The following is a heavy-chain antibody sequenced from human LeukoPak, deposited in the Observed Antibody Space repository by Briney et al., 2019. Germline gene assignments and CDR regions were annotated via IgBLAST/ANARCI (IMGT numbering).Heavy chain of an antibody. D-gene: IGHD3-10*01. V-gene: IGHV3-48*03. CDR3: ASAVRGACDY. Sequence: GGSPRLSCAASGFTFSSYEMNWVRQAPGKGLEWVSYISSSGSTIYYADSVKGRFTISRDNAKNSLYLQMNSLRAEDTAVYYCASAVRGACDYWGQGTLVTVSS. CDR2: ISSSGSTI. J-gene: IGHJ4*02. CDR1: GFTFSSYE.